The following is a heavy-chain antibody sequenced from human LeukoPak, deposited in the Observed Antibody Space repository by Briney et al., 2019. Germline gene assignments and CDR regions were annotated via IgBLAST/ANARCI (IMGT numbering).Heavy chain of an antibody. J-gene: IGHJ4*02. CDR3: ARLSSIVVVPAAVLDY. CDR2: IYHSGST. D-gene: IGHD2-2*01. CDR1: GGSISSYY. V-gene: IGHV4-59*12. Sequence: PSETLSLTCTVSGGSISSYYWSWIRQPPGKGLEWIGYIYHSGSTYYNPSLKSRVTISVDRSKNQFSLKLSSVTAADTAVYYCARLSSIVVVPAAVLDYWGQGTLVTVSS.